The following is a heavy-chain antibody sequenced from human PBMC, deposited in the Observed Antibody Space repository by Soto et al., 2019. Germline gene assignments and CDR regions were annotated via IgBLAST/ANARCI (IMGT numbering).Heavy chain of an antibody. Sequence: SQTLSLTCVISGDSVSSNSVAWNWIRQSPSRGLEWLGRTYYRSKWYNNYAVSVKSRITINPDTSKNQFSLQLNSVSPEDTAVYYCASLNSGASDSYDVWGQGTMVTVSS. CDR2: TYYRSKWYN. V-gene: IGHV6-1*01. CDR3: ASLNSGASDSYDV. J-gene: IGHJ3*01. CDR1: GDSVSSNSVA. D-gene: IGHD2-15*01.